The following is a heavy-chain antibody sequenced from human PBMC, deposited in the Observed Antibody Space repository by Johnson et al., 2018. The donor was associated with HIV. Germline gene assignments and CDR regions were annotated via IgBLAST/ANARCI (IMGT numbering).Heavy chain of an antibody. D-gene: IGHD4-11*01. J-gene: IGHJ3*02. V-gene: IGHV3-64*04. Sequence: QVQLVESGGGLVQPGGSLRLSCAASGFTFSTYSMHWVRQAPGKGLEYVSAISSNGGRTYYAASVKGRFTISSDNSKNTLYLQMNSLRAEDTAVYYCASSTVRMTDDAFDIWGQGTVVTVSP. CDR2: ISSNGGRT. CDR3: ASSTVRMTDDAFDI. CDR1: GFTFSTYS.